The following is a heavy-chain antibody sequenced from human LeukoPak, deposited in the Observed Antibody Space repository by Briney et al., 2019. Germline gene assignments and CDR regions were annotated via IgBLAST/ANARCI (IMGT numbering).Heavy chain of an antibody. CDR1: GYTFTSHG. CDR2: ISGYNDDT. V-gene: IGHV1-18*01. CDR3: AKDSFTTIVVVTNDAFDF. Sequence: ASVKVSCKTSGYTFTSHGISWVRQAPGQGLEYMGWISGYNDDTNYAQRFQGRLTMTKDTSTSTAYMELRGLTSDDTAVYYCAKDSFTTIVVVTNDAFDFWGQGTMVIVSS. J-gene: IGHJ3*01. D-gene: IGHD3-22*01.